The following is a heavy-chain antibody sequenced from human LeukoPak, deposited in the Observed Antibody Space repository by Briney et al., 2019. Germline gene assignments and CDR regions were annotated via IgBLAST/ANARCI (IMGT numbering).Heavy chain of an antibody. Sequence: SETLSLTLAVSGGPISSSNWWSWVRQPPGKGLEWIGEIYHSGSTNYNPSLKSRVTISVDKSKNQFSLKLSSVTAADTAVYYCARGSIANLPSGITMIVVEQFDYWGQGTLVTVPS. CDR1: GGPISSSNW. J-gene: IGHJ4*02. V-gene: IGHV4-4*02. CDR2: IYHSGST. CDR3: ARGSIANLPSGITMIVVEQFDY. D-gene: IGHD3-22*01.